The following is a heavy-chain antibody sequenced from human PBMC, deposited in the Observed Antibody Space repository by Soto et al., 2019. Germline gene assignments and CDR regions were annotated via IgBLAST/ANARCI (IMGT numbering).Heavy chain of an antibody. D-gene: IGHD1-1*01. Sequence: QVQLQESGPGLVKPSETLSLTCTVSGGSLSSYYWSWIRQPPGKGLEWIGYIYYSGSTNYNPSLKSRVTISVDTSKNQFSLKLSSVTAADTAVYYCARHGRWHDLDIWGQGTMVTVSS. V-gene: IGHV4-59*08. CDR3: ARHGRWHDLDI. CDR2: IYYSGST. J-gene: IGHJ3*02. CDR1: GGSLSSYY.